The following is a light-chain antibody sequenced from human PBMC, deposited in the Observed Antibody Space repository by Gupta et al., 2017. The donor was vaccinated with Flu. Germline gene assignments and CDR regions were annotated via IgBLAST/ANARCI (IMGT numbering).Light chain of an antibody. CDR3: SSYTSSSSWV. CDR2: EVR. J-gene: IGLJ3*02. CDR1: SSDVGGYNY. Sequence: QSALTQPASVSGSPGPSITISCTGTSSDVGGYNYVSWYQQQPGKAPKLMIYEVRNRPSGVSNRFSGSKSGNTASLTISGRQAEDEADYYCSSYTSSSSWVFGGGTKLTVL. V-gene: IGLV2-14*01.